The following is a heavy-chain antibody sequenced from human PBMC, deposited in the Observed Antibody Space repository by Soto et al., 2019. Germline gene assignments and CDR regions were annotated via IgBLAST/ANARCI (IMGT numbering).Heavy chain of an antibody. D-gene: IGHD6-13*01. CDR3: ARRPAAGTRYYYYYYMDV. CDR1: GYTFTSYA. J-gene: IGHJ6*03. Sequence: ASVKVSCKASGYTFTSYAMHWVRQAPGQRLEWMGWINAGNGNTKYSQKFQGRVTITRNTSASTAYMELSSLRSEDTAVYYCARRPAAGTRYYYYYYMDVWGKGTTVTVSS. CDR2: INAGNGNT. V-gene: IGHV1-3*01.